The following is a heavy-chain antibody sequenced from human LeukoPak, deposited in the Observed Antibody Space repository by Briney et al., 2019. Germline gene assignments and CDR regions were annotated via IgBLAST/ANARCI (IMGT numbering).Heavy chain of an antibody. J-gene: IGHJ4*02. V-gene: IGHV4-38-2*01. Sequence: SETLSLTCAVSGYSITSGFYWGWIRQAPGKGLEWIGSIYHSGRIYYNPSLESRVSISIDASKNQFSLRLSSVTAADTAAFYCARRPSSGGWYSKWGQGTLVTVSS. CDR2: IYHSGRI. D-gene: IGHD6-19*01. CDR1: GYSITSGFY. CDR3: ARRPSSGGWYSK.